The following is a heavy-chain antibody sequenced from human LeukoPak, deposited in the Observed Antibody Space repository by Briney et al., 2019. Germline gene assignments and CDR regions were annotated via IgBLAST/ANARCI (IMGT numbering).Heavy chain of an antibody. J-gene: IGHJ4*02. CDR3: AKDPRESIGWAAFDY. CDR2: ISGSGGTI. Sequence: PGGSLRLSCAASGFTFSSYAMSWVRQAPGKGLEWVSSISGSGGTIYYADSVKGRFTISRDNSKNTLYLQMNSLRAEDTAVCYCAKDPRESIGWAAFDYWGQGTLVTVSS. CDR1: GFTFSSYA. D-gene: IGHD6-19*01. V-gene: IGHV3-23*01.